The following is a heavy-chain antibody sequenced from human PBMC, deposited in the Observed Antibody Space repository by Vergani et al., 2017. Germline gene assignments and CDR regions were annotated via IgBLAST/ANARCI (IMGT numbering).Heavy chain of an antibody. CDR2: IYYSGST. J-gene: IGHJ3*02. V-gene: IGHV4-59*01. CDR3: ARHPYCGGDCYSDAFYI. CDR1: GGSISSYY. D-gene: IGHD2-21*02. Sequence: QVQLQESGPGLVKPSETLSLTCTVSGGSISSYYWSWIRQPQGKGLEWIGSIYYSGSTNYNPSLKSRVPISVDTSKTQFSLKLSSVTAAATAVYYCARHPYCGGDCYSDAFYIWGQGTMVTVSS.